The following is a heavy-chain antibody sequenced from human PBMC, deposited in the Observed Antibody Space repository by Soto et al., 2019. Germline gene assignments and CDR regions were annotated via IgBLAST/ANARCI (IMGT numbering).Heavy chain of an antibody. CDR1: GFTFTSSA. J-gene: IGHJ6*02. V-gene: IGHV1-58*01. CDR2: IVVGSGNT. D-gene: IGHD4-4*01. Sequence: ASVKVSCKASGFTFTSSAVQWVRQARGQRLEWIGWIVVGSGNTNYAQKFQERVTITRDMSTSTAYMELSSLRSEDTAGYYCARAGRTVTTPHYYYYYGMDVWGQGTTVTVSS. CDR3: ARAGRTVTTPHYYYYYGMDV.